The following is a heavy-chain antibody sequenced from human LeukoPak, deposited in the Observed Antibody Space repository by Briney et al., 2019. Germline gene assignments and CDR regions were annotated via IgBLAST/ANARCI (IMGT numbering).Heavy chain of an antibody. J-gene: IGHJ4*02. Sequence: SETLSLTCSVSGGSFNTYYWSWLRQPPGKRLEWIGSIHYSGQTDYNPSLKSRVTISLDTSKSQFSLILRSVTAADTAMYYCARDPGGWPDYWGQGALVTVPS. V-gene: IGHV4-59*01. D-gene: IGHD5-24*01. CDR1: GGSFNTYY. CDR2: IHYSGQT. CDR3: ARDPGGWPDY.